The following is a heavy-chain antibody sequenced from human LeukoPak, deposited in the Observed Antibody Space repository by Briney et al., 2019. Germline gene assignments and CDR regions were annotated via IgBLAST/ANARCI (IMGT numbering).Heavy chain of an antibody. Sequence: QAGGSLRLSCAASGFTFRSYWMSWVRQVPGKGLEWLATINQDVSQIKYVDSVKGRFTISRDNAKNSLYLQMNSLRAEDTAVYYCAKLGYNSWDFDYWGQGTVVTVSS. J-gene: IGHJ4*02. V-gene: IGHV3-7*01. D-gene: IGHD6-13*01. CDR3: AKLGYNSWDFDY. CDR2: INQDVSQI. CDR1: GFTFRSYW.